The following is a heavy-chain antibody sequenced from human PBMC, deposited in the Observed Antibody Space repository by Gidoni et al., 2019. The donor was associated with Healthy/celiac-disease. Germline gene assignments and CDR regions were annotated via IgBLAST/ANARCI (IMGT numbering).Heavy chain of an antibody. J-gene: IGHJ6*02. CDR2: ISGSGGST. Sequence: EVQLLESGGGLVQPGGSLRLSCAASGFTFSSYAMRWVRQAPGKGLEWVSSISGSGGSTYYADSVKGRFTISRDNSKNTLYLQMNSLRAEDTAVYYCAKGFRGYSYGYYYYYGMDVWGQGTTVTVSS. CDR3: AKGFRGYSYGYYYYYGMDV. V-gene: IGHV3-23*01. CDR1: GFTFSSYA. D-gene: IGHD5-18*01.